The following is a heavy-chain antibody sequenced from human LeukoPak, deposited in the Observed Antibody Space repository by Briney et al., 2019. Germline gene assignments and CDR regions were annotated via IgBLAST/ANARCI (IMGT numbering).Heavy chain of an antibody. CDR2: INPSGGST. CDR3: ARARFGTAGADY. D-gene: IGHD1-1*01. V-gene: IGHV1-46*01. Sequence: ASVKVSCKASGYTFTSYYMHWVRQAPGQGLEWMGIINPSGGSTSYAQKFQGRVTMTRDMSTSTVYMELSSLRAEDTAVYYCARARFGTAGADYWGQGILVTVSS. CDR1: GYTFTSYY. J-gene: IGHJ4*02.